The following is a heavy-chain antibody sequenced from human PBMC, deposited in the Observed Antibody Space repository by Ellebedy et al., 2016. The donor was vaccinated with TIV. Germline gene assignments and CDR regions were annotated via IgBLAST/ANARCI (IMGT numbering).Heavy chain of an antibody. Sequence: GESLKISCAASGFTFSSYAMSWVRQAPGKGLEWVSAISGSGGSTYYADSVKGRFTISKDNSKNTLYLQMNSLRAEDTAVYYCAKVGIVVVPAATQPRAYYFDYWGQGTLVTVSS. J-gene: IGHJ4*02. CDR1: GFTFSSYA. V-gene: IGHV3-23*01. CDR3: AKVGIVVVPAATQPRAYYFDY. CDR2: ISGSGGST. D-gene: IGHD2-2*01.